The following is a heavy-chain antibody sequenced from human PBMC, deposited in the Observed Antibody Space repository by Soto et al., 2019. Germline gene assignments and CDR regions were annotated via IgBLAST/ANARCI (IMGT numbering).Heavy chain of an antibody. D-gene: IGHD5-12*01. CDR2: ISYDGSNK. V-gene: IGHV3-30*18. Sequence: GGSLRLSCAASGFTFSSYGMHWVRQAPGKGLEWVAVISYDGSNKYYADSVKGRFTISRDNSKNTLYLQMNSLRAEDTAVYYCAKDGRRWLQLNYFDYWGQGTLVTVSS. CDR3: AKDGRRWLQLNYFDY. J-gene: IGHJ4*02. CDR1: GFTFSSYG.